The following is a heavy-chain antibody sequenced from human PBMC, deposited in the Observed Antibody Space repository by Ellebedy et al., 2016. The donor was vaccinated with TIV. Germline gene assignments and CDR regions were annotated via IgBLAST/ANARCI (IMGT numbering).Heavy chain of an antibody. V-gene: IGHV1-69*04. CDR2: IIPILGVA. CDR1: GGTFSNYA. CDR3: ARWGGSSGRFQGPYDY. Sequence: AASVKVSCKASGGTFSNYAFNWVRQAPGQELEWMGRIIPILGVADYAQNFQGRVTFTEDKYTTTTYMELSSLRSEDTAVYYCARWGGSSGRFQGPYDYWGQGTLVAVSS. D-gene: IGHD1-26*01. J-gene: IGHJ4*02.